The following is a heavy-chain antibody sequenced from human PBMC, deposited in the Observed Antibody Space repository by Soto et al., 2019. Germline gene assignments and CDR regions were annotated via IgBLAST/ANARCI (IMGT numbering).Heavy chain of an antibody. Sequence: QVQLVESGGGVVQPGRSLRLSCAASGFTFSSYGMHWVRQAPGKGLEWVAVISYDGSNKYYADSVKGRFAISRDNSKNPLYLQMNSLRAEDTAVYYCANARTAKLVPAAMQFDYWGQGSLVTVSS. J-gene: IGHJ4*02. CDR3: ANARTAKLVPAAMQFDY. CDR2: ISYDGSNK. CDR1: GFTFSSYG. V-gene: IGHV3-30*18. D-gene: IGHD2-2*01.